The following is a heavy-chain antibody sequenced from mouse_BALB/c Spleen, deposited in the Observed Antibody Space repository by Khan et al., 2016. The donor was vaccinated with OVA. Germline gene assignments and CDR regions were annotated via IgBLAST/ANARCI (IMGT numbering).Heavy chain of an antibody. D-gene: IGHD2-4*01. V-gene: IGHV2-2*02. CDR1: GFSLNNYS. CDR3: ARRGKDYGRGALFAY. CDR2: IWSAGST. Sequence: QVQLQQSGPGLVQPSQSLSITCTVSGFSLNNYSIHWVRQSPGKGLEWLGVIWSAGSTDYNAAFISRLTINKDNSRSQVFFKMNSLQPNDTAIYYCARRGKDYGRGALFAYWGQGTLVTVSA. J-gene: IGHJ3*01.